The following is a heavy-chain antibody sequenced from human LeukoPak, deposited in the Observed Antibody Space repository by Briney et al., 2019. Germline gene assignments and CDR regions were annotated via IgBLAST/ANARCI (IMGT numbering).Heavy chain of an antibody. CDR1: GASISSSSYY. CDR3: ARQGTGILTGYYYSDC. CDR2: IYYSGST. J-gene: IGHJ4*02. Sequence: SETLSLTCTVSGASISSSSYYWGWIRQPPGKGLEWIGSIYYSGSTYYDPSLKSRVTISVDTSKNQFSLKLSSVTAADTAVYYCARQGTGILTGYYYSDCWGQGTLVTVSS. D-gene: IGHD3-9*01. V-gene: IGHV4-39*01.